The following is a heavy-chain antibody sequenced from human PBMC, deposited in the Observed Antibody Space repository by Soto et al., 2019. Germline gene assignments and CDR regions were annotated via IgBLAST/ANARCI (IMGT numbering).Heavy chain of an antibody. CDR1: GFTFGSYS. J-gene: IGHJ6*02. V-gene: IGHV3-48*02. CDR3: ARGGSRQYYYYYYGMDV. CDR2: ISSSSSTI. Sequence: EVQLVESGGGLVQPGGSLRLSCAASGFTFGSYSMNWVRQAPGKGLEWVSYISSSSSTIYYADSVKGRFTISRDNAKNSLYLQMNSLRDEDTAVYYCARGGSRQYYYYYYGMDVWGQGPTVTVSS. D-gene: IGHD3-16*01.